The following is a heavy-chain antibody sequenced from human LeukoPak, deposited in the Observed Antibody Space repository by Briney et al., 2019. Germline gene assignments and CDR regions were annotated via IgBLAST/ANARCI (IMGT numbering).Heavy chain of an antibody. CDR1: GGTFSSYA. CDR3: AREGIVVVPAAINSPLYYFDY. J-gene: IGHJ4*02. D-gene: IGHD2-2*02. V-gene: IGHV1-69*01. CDR2: IIPIFGKA. Sequence: GASVKVSCKASGGTFSSYAISWLRQAPGQGLEWMGGIIPIFGKANYAQKFQGRVTITADESTSTAYMELSSLRSEDTAVYYCAREGIVVVPAAINSPLYYFDYWGQGTLVTVSS.